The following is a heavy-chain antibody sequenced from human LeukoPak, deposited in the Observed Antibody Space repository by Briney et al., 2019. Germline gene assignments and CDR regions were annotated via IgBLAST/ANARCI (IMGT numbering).Heavy chain of an antibody. CDR2: IYSGGTT. J-gene: IGHJ4*02. V-gene: IGHV3-66*01. D-gene: IGHD3-16*02. CDR3: ARAGISYSYWVGYFDY. CDR1: GFTVSSNY. Sequence: GGSLRLSCAASGFTVSSNYMSWVRQAPGKGLEWVSVIYSGGTTYYADSVKGRFTISRDNSKNTLYLQMNSLGAEDTAVYYCARAGISYSYWVGYFDYWGQGTLVTVSS.